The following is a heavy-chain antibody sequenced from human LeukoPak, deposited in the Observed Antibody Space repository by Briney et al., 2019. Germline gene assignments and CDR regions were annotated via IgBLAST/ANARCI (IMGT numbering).Heavy chain of an antibody. D-gene: IGHD1-1*01. V-gene: IGHV3-23*01. Sequence: GGSLRLSCAASGLTFSVYAMSWVRQAPGKGLEWVSAISGSGGTTYYADFVKGRFTISRDNSKNTLYLQMNSLRAEDTAVYYCARSPAHGTDYYYGMDVWGHGTTVTVSS. J-gene: IGHJ6*02. CDR1: GLTFSVYA. CDR2: ISGSGGTT. CDR3: ARSPAHGTDYYYGMDV.